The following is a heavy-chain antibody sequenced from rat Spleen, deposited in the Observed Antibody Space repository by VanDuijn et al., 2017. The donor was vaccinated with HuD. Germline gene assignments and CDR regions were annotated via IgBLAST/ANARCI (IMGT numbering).Heavy chain of an antibody. D-gene: IGHD4-6*01. V-gene: IGHV5-7*01. Sequence: EVQLVESDGGLVQPGRSLKLSCAASGFTFSDYYMAWVRQAPKKGLEWVATISYDGSSTYYRDSVKGRFTISRDDTENTLYLQMDSLRSEDTATYFCARHWGYWGQGVMVTVSS. CDR2: ISYDGSST. J-gene: IGHJ2*01. CDR3: ARHWGY. CDR1: GFTFSDYY.